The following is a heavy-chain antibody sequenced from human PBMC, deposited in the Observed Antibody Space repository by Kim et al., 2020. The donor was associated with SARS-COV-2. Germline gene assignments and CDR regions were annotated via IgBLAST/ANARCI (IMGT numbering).Heavy chain of an antibody. D-gene: IGHD3-3*01. V-gene: IGHV1-18*01. J-gene: IGHJ6*03. CDR1: GYTFTSYG. CDR3: ARDTYPHYDFWSGYYREDYYYYYMDV. Sequence: ASVKVSCKASGYTFTSYGISWVRQAPGQGLEWMGWISAYNGNTNYAQKLQGRVTMTTDTSTSTAYMELRSLRSDDTAVYYCARDTYPHYDFWSGYYREDYYYYYMDVWGKGTTVTVSS. CDR2: ISAYNGNT.